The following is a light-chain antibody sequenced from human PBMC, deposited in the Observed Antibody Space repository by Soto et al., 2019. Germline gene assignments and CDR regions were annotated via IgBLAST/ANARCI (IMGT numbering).Light chain of an antibody. CDR1: QSVSSN. J-gene: IGKJ4*01. V-gene: IGKV3-15*01. CDR2: GAS. Sequence: EIVMTQSPATLSVSPGERATLSCRASQSVSSNLAWYQQKPGQAPRLLIYGASTRATGIPARFSGSGSGTEFTLTISSLQSEDFAGYYCQQYNNGPLTFGGGTKVEIK. CDR3: QQYNNGPLT.